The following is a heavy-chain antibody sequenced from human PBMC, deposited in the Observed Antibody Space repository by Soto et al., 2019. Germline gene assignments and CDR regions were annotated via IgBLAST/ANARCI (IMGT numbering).Heavy chain of an antibody. J-gene: IGHJ4*02. CDR1: GGSISSNYF. D-gene: IGHD6-19*01. CDR2: ISHSGSV. CDR3: ARSFGWYAIDY. V-gene: IGHV4-4*02. Sequence: QVLLQESGPGLVQPSGTLSLSCAVSGGSISSNYFWGWVRQPPGKGLEWVGDISHSGSVNYNPSLKSRVTISIDKSKNQSSLKLNSVTAADTAVYYCARSFGWYAIDYWGQGTLVIVSS.